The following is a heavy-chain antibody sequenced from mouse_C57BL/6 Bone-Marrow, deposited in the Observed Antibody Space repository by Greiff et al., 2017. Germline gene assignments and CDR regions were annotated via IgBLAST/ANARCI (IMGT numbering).Heavy chain of an antibody. V-gene: IGHV3-6*01. J-gene: IGHJ2*01. CDR1: GYSITSGYY. CDR3: AREPLFYEYDY. Sequence: DVKLQESGPGLVKPSQSLSLTCSVTGYSITSGYYWNWIRQFPGNQLEWMGYISYAGSNNYNPSLKNRISITRDPSKNQFFLKLNSVTTEDTATSYCAREPLFYEYDYWGQGTTLTVSS. D-gene: IGHD2-4*01. CDR2: ISYAGSN.